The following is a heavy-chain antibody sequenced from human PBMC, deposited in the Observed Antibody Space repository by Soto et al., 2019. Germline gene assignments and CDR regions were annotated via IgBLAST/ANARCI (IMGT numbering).Heavy chain of an antibody. D-gene: IGHD6-19*01. CDR3: AKDPYSSGWYVGSGYYYGMDV. CDR2: ISGSGGST. J-gene: IGHJ6*02. V-gene: IGHV3-23*01. Sequence: GWSLRLSCAASGFTFISYAMSWVRQAPGKGLEWVSAISGSGGSTYYADSVKGRFTISRDNSKNTLYLQMNSLRAEDTAVYYCAKDPYSSGWYVGSGYYYGMDVWGQGTTVTVSS. CDR1: GFTFISYA.